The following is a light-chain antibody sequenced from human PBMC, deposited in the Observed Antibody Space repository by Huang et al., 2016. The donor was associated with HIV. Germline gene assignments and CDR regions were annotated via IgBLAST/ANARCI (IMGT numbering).Light chain of an antibody. CDR2: GAS. V-gene: IGKV3-15*01. J-gene: IGKJ1*01. CDR1: QSISSN. CDR3: QQYNNWPPRRT. Sequence: EIVMTQSPATLSVSPGERATLSCRASQSISSNLAWYQQSPGQAPRLLIYGASTRATGIPARFSGSGSGTEFTLTISSLQSEDFAVYYCQQYNNWPPRRTFGQGTKVEIK.